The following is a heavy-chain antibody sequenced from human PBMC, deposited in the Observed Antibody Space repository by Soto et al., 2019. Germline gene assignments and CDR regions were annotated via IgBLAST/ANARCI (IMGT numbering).Heavy chain of an antibody. J-gene: IGHJ5*02. CDR1: GYTFTNYG. D-gene: IGHD3-3*01. V-gene: IGHV1-18*01. CDR3: ARVAYDFWTGNSVLWFDP. CDR2: ISTYTGNT. Sequence: QVYLVQSGVEMKKPGASVKVSCKSSGYTFTNYGIGWFRQAPGQGPEWMGWISTYTGNTNDAQNFQARVTMPRGTYTRAVYLDLRRLNSDYTAVYFCARVAYDFWTGNSVLWFDPWGQGTLVIVSS.